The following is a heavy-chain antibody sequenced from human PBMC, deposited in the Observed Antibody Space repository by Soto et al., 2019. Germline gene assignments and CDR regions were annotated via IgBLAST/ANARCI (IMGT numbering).Heavy chain of an antibody. D-gene: IGHD1-26*01. CDR2: IYYNGNT. V-gene: IGHV4-31*03. CDR1: GGSISSGDHY. J-gene: IGHJ4*02. CDR3: ARSGHQLILLPY. Sequence: SETLSLTCTVSGGSISSGDHYWSWIRQLLGKDLEWIAYIYYNGNTYYTPSLKSRATISLDTSRNQFFLNLNSVTAADTAVYYCARSGHQLILLPYWGQGSLVTVSS.